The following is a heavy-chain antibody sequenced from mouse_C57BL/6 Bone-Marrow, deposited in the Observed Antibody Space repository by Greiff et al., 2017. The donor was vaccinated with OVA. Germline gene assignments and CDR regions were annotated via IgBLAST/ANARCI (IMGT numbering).Heavy chain of an antibody. CDR2: ISDGGSYT. D-gene: IGHD2-5*01. CDR1: GFTFSSYA. J-gene: IGHJ3*01. Sequence: EVKLVESGGGLVKPGGSLKLSCAASGFTFSSYAMSWVRQTPEKRLEWVATISDGGSYTYYPDNVKGRFTISRDNAKNNLYLQMSQLKAEDTAMYYCARFYSNYVAWFAYWGQGTLVTVSA. CDR3: ARFYSNYVAWFAY. V-gene: IGHV5-4*03.